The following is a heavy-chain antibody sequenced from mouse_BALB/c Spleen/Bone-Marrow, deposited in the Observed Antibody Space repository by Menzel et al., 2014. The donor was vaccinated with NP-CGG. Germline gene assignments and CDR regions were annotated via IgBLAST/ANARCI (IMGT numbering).Heavy chain of an antibody. CDR2: INPGSGST. CDR1: GYAFTDYL. CDR3: ARYDGYFDY. D-gene: IGHD2-3*01. V-gene: IGHV1-54*01. J-gene: IGHJ2*01. Sequence: VHLVESGAELVRPGTSVKVSCKASGYAFTDYLMEWLKQRPGQGLEWIGVINPGSGSTNYNEKFKDKATLTADKSSSTDYMQLSSLTSDDSAVYFCARYDGYFDYWGQGTILTVSS.